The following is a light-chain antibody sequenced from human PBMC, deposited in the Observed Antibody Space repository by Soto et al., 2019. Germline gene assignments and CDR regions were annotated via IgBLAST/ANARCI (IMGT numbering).Light chain of an antibody. CDR1: QTVDTNY. CDR2: TVS. J-gene: IGKJ1*01. CDR3: QQCGSSPWT. V-gene: IGKV3-20*01. Sequence: EIVLTQSPGTLSLSPGERATLSCRASQTVDTNYLAWYQQIPGQAPRLLIYTVSTRATGIPDRFSGSGSGTNFTLTISRLEPDDFAVYYCQQCGSSPWTFGQGTKVEIK.